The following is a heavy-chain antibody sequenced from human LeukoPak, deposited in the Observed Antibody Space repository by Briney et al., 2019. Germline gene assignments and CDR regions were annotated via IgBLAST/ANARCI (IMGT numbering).Heavy chain of an antibody. CDR3: ARSDGYGLVGI. J-gene: IGHJ3*02. V-gene: IGHV4-39*07. CDR2: IYSSGST. CDR1: GVSISSGSNY. D-gene: IGHD3-10*01. Sequence: SETLSLTCSVSGVSISSGSNYWGWIRQPPGKTLEWIGSIYSSGSTYYNPSLKSRVIILIDTAKNHFSLNLGSVTAADTAVYYCARSDGYGLVGIWGQGTMVTVSS.